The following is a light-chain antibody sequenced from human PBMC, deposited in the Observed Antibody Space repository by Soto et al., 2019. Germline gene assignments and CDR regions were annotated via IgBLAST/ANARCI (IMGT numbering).Light chain of an antibody. CDR1: QSVSSSY. V-gene: IGKV3-20*01. J-gene: IGKJ5*01. CDR3: QQRSYPIT. Sequence: EIVLPQSPGTLSLSPGERATLSCRASQSVSSSYLAWYQLKPGQAPRLLVYGASTRATGIPVRFSGSGSGTEFTLTISSLQSDDFAVYYCQQRSYPITFGQGTRLEIK. CDR2: GAS.